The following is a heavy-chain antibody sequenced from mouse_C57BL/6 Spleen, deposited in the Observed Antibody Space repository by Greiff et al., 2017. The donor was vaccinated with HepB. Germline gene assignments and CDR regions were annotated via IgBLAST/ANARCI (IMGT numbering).Heavy chain of an antibody. D-gene: IGHD1-1*01. CDR3: ARDGTVADLDY. V-gene: IGHV5-4*01. Sequence: EVKLMESGGGLVKPGGSLKLSCAASGFTFSSYAMSWVRQTPEKRLEWVATISDGGSYTYYPDNVKGRFNISRDNAKNNLYLQMSHLKSEDTAMYYCARDGTVADLDYWGQGTTLTVSS. CDR1: GFTFSSYA. CDR2: ISDGGSYT. J-gene: IGHJ2*01.